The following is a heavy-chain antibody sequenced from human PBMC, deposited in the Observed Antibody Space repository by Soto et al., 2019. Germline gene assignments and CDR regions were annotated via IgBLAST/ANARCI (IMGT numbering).Heavy chain of an antibody. CDR2: INHSGST. V-gene: IGHV4-34*01. D-gene: IGHD1-26*01. CDR3: ARGHSGSYYRPYNWFDP. CDR1: GGSFSGYY. Sequence: SETLSLTCAVYGGSFSGYYWSWIRQPPGKGLEWIGEINHSGSTNYNPSLKSRVTISVDTSKNQFSLKLSSVTAADTAVYYCARGHSGSYYRPYNWFDPWGQGTLVTVSS. J-gene: IGHJ5*02.